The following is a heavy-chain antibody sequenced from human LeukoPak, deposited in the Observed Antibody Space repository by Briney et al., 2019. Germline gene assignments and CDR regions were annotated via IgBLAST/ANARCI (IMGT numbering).Heavy chain of an antibody. D-gene: IGHD4-11*01. Sequence: ASVKVSCKASGGTFSSYAISWVRQAPGQGLEWMGGIIPIFGTANYAQKFQGRVTITADESTSTAYMELSSLRSEDTAVYYCARDLDYSNYRAYYYYGMDVWGQGTTVTVSS. J-gene: IGHJ6*02. CDR3: ARDLDYSNYRAYYYYGMDV. CDR1: GGTFSSYA. CDR2: IIPIFGTA. V-gene: IGHV1-69*13.